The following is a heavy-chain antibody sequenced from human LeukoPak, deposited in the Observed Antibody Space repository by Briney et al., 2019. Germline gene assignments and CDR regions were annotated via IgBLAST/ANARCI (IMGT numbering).Heavy chain of an antibody. D-gene: IGHD4-17*01. Sequence: SETLSLTCTVSGGSISSGDYYWSWIRQPPGKGLEWIGYIYYSGSTYYNPSLKSRVTISVDTSKNQFPLKLSSVTAADTAVYYCARGARGDLDFDYWGQGTLVTVSS. CDR3: ARGARGDLDFDY. J-gene: IGHJ4*02. V-gene: IGHV4-30-4*08. CDR1: GGSISSGDYY. CDR2: IYYSGST.